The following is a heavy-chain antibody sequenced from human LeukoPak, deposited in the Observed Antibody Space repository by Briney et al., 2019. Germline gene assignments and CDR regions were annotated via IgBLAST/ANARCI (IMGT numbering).Heavy chain of an antibody. J-gene: IGHJ4*02. CDR3: AKSYDSSGDYYVPFDC. D-gene: IGHD3-22*01. V-gene: IGHV3-53*01. CDR2: IYSGGST. CDR1: GFTVSINY. Sequence: GGSLRLSCAASGFTVSINYISWVRQAPGKGLEWVSVIYSGGSTYYADSVKGRFTISRDNSKNTMYLQMNSLRAEDTAVYYCAKSYDSSGDYYVPFDCWGQGTLVTASS.